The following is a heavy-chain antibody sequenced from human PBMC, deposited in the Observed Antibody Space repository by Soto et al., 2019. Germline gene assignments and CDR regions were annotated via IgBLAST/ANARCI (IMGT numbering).Heavy chain of an antibody. V-gene: IGHV1-69*06. CDR1: GGTFSSYA. Sequence: VQLVQSGAEVKKPGSSVKVSCKASGGTFSSYAISWVRQAPGQGLEWMGGIIPIFGTANYAQKFQGRVTITADKSTSTAYMELSSLRSEDTAVYYCAREGEAHGTYYDFWSGYSPYYYGMDVWGQGTTVTVSS. CDR2: IIPIFGTA. CDR3: AREGEAHGTYYDFWSGYSPYYYGMDV. D-gene: IGHD3-3*01. J-gene: IGHJ6*02.